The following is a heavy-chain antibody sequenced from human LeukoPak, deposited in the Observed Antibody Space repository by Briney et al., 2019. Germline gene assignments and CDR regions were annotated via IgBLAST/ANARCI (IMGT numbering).Heavy chain of an antibody. CDR1: GGSISSGSYY. V-gene: IGHV4-61*02. CDR3: ARSYRGAFDI. CDR2: IYTSGST. D-gene: IGHD2-2*01. J-gene: IGHJ3*02. Sequence: PSETLSLTCTLSGGSISSGSYYWSWIRQPAGKGLEWIGRIYTSGSTNYNPSLKSRVTISVDTSKNQFSLKLSSVTAADTAVYYCARSYRGAFDIWGQGTMVTVSS.